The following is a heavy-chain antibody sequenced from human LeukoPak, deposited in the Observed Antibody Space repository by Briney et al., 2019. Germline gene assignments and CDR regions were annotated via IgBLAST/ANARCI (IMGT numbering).Heavy chain of an antibody. V-gene: IGHV4-59*01. Sequence: SETLSLTCTVSGGSISSYYLSWIRQPPGKGLEWIGYIYYSGSTNYNPSLKSRVTISVDTSKNQSSLKLSSLTAADTAVYYCARDVEGSGWSNFQHWGQGTLVTVSS. D-gene: IGHD6-19*01. CDR3: ARDVEGSGWSNFQH. CDR2: IYYSGST. CDR1: GGSISSYY. J-gene: IGHJ1*01.